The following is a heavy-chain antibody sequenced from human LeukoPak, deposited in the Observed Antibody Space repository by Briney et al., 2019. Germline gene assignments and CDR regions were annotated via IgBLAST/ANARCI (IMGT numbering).Heavy chain of an antibody. D-gene: IGHD6-19*01. V-gene: IGHV4-34*01. CDR2: INHSGGT. Sequence: SETLSLTCAVSGGSFSGFRWHWIRQPPGKGPEWIGEINHSGGTTYNPSLKSRVTISVDTSKNQFSLKLSSVTAADTAVYYCARQDSSGWVEYFQHWGQGTLVTVSS. CDR1: GGSFSGFR. CDR3: ARQDSSGWVEYFQH. J-gene: IGHJ1*01.